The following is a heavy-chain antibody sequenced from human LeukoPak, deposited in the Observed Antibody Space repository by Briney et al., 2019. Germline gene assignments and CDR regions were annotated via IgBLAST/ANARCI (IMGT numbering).Heavy chain of an antibody. D-gene: IGHD5-12*01. CDR1: GGTFSSYA. Sequence: SVKVSLKASGGTFSSYAISWVRQAPGQGLEWMGGIIPIFGTANYAQKFQGRVTITADESTSTAYMELSSLRSEDTAVYYCARSSGGYSGYDYVPGCYYYGMDVWGQGTTVTVSS. CDR2: IIPIFGTA. V-gene: IGHV1-69*01. J-gene: IGHJ6*02. CDR3: ARSSGGYSGYDYVPGCYYYGMDV.